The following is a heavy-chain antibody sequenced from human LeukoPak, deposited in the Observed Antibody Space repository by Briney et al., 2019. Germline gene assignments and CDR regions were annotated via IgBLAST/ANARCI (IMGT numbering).Heavy chain of an antibody. Sequence: PGGSLGLSCAASGFTVSSNYMSWVRQAPGKGLEWVSVIYSGGSTYYADSVKGRFTISRDNSKNTLYLQMNSLRAEDTAVYYCARGKVGAIDYWGQGTLVTVSS. CDR1: GFTVSSNY. CDR2: IYSGGST. J-gene: IGHJ4*02. V-gene: IGHV3-53*01. CDR3: ARGKVGAIDY. D-gene: IGHD1-26*01.